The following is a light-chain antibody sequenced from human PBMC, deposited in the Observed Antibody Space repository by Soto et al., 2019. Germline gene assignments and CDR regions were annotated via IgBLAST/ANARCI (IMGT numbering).Light chain of an antibody. V-gene: IGLV2-14*01. Sequence: QSALTQPASVSGSPGQAITISCTGTSSDVGGYNYVSWYQQHPGNAPTLMIYDVSNRPSGVSNRFSGSKSGNTASLTISGLQAEDEDDYYCSSYTGSSTLVFGGGTKLTVL. CDR2: DVS. CDR3: SSYTGSSTLV. J-gene: IGLJ2*01. CDR1: SSDVGGYNY.